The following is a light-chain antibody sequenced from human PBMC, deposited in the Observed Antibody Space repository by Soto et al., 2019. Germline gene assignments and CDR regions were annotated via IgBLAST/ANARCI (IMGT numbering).Light chain of an antibody. CDR2: EVT. CDR1: SSDIGNYNL. CDR3: CSFATGTALV. V-gene: IGLV2-23*02. J-gene: IGLJ3*02. Sequence: QSALTQPASVSGSPGQSITISCTGTSSDIGNYNLVSWYQHLPDRAPRLIIYEVTKRPSGVSSRFSASKSGNTASLTISGLQADDDGDYYCCSFATGTALVFGGGTKVTVL.